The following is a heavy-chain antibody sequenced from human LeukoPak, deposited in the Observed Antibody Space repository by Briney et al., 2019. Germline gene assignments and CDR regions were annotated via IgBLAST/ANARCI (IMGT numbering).Heavy chain of an antibody. CDR1: GGSISSRSYY. J-gene: IGHJ4*02. V-gene: IGHV4-39*01. CDR2: ISYIGST. Sequence: SETLSLTCTVSGGSISSRSYYWGWVRQPPGKGLEWIGSISYIGSTYYNPSLKSRFSISLGTSKNQFSLKLSSVTAADTAVYYCARLRGDPEYYYDSSGYYQFDYWGQGTLVTVSP. D-gene: IGHD3-22*01. CDR3: ARLRGDPEYYYDSSGYYQFDY.